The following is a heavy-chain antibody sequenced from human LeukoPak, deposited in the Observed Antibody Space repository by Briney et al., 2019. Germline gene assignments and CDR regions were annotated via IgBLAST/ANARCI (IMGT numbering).Heavy chain of an antibody. CDR1: GGSISSSSYY. D-gene: IGHD3-22*01. V-gene: IGHV4-39*01. J-gene: IGHJ4*02. CDR2: IYYSGST. Sequence: PSETLSLTCTVSGGSISSSSYYWGWIRQPPGKGLEWIGSIYYSGSTYYNPSLKSRVTISVDTSKNQFSLKLSSVTAADTAVYYCARIPLRGPRSYDSSGPYLFDYWGQGTLVTVSS. CDR3: ARIPLRGPRSYDSSGPYLFDY.